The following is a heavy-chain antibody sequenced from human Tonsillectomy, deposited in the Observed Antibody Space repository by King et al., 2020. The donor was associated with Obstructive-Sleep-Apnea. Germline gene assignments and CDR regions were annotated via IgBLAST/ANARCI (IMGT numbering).Heavy chain of an antibody. Sequence: VQLVESGGGLVQPGGSLKLSCAASGFPFSGSSMHWVRQTSGKGLEWVGRIRSKTESYATAYAASVKGRFTISRDDSRNTAYLQMNSLKTEDTAVYYCTRRIAAYGMDVWGQGTTVTVSS. V-gene: IGHV3-73*02. CDR3: TRRIAAYGMDV. CDR2: IRSKTESYAT. D-gene: IGHD6-6*01. CDR1: GFPFSGSS. J-gene: IGHJ6*02.